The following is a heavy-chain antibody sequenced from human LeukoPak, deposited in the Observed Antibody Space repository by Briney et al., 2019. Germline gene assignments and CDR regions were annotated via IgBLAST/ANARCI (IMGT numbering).Heavy chain of an antibody. CDR3: ASVTTDYSSGWLSPFDY. D-gene: IGHD6-19*01. CDR2: ISAYNGNT. CDR1: GYTFTSYG. V-gene: IGHV1-18*01. Sequence: ASVKVSCKASGYTFTSYGISWVRQAPGQGLEWMGWISAYNGNTNYAQKLQGRVTMTTDTSTSTAYMELRSLRSEDTAVYYCASVTTDYSSGWLSPFDYWGQGTLVTVSS. J-gene: IGHJ4*02.